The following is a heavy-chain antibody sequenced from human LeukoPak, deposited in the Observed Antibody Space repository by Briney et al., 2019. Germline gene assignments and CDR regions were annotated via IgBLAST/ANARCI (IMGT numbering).Heavy chain of an antibody. CDR3: ARSLWPEDY. J-gene: IGHJ4*02. CDR1: GFTFNNYW. D-gene: IGHD5-18*01. Sequence: PGGSLRLSCAASGFTFNNYWMSWVRQAPGKGLEWVANIKQDGSEKNYVDSVKGRLTISRDNAKTSLYLQMNSLRAEDTAVYYCARSLWPEDYWGQGTLVTVS. CDR2: IKQDGSEK. V-gene: IGHV3-7*01.